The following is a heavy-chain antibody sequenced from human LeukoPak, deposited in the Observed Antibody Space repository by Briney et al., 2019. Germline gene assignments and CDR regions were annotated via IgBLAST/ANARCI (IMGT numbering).Heavy chain of an antibody. J-gene: IGHJ4*02. CDR1: GFTFSSYA. V-gene: IGHV3-30-3*01. Sequence: GRSLRLSCAASGFTFSSYAMHWVRQDPGKGLEWVAVISYDGSNKYYADSVKGRFTISRDNSKNTLYLQMNSLRAEDTAVYYCARAGPGYCSGGSCYPPSYWGQGTLVTVSS. CDR3: ARAGPGYCSGGSCYPPSY. CDR2: ISYDGSNK. D-gene: IGHD2-15*01.